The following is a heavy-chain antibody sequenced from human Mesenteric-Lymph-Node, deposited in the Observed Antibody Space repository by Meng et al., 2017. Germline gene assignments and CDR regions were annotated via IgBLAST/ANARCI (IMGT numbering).Heavy chain of an antibody. CDR2: ITTAGYPK. Sequence: GESLKISCGASGFTFSSYEMNWVRQAPGKGLEWVSYITTAGYPKYADSVKGRFTTSRDNAKNSVYLQMNSLRVDDTAMYYCTRDAGWGSLDYWGQGTLVTVSS. D-gene: IGHD7-27*01. V-gene: IGHV3-48*03. J-gene: IGHJ4*02. CDR1: GFTFSSYE. CDR3: TRDAGWGSLDY.